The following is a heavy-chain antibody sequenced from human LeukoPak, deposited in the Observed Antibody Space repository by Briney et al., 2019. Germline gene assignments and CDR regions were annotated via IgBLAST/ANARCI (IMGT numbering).Heavy chain of an antibody. V-gene: IGHV1-18*01. CDR2: ISAYNGNT. J-gene: IGHJ3*02. D-gene: IGHD2-2*01. CDR1: GYTFTSYG. Sequence: ASVKVSCKASGYTFTSYGISWVRQAPGQGLEWMGWISAYNGNTNYAQKLQGRVTMTTDTSTSTAYMELRSLRSDDTAVYYCARPGTRYCSSTSCPNDAFDIWGQGTMVTVSS. CDR3: ARPGTRYCSSTSCPNDAFDI.